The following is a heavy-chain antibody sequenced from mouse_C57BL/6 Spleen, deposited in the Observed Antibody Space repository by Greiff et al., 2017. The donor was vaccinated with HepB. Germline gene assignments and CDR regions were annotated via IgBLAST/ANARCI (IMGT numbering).Heavy chain of an antibody. D-gene: IGHD2-4*01. J-gene: IGHJ3*01. CDR3: ARHDYYDSPFAY. Sequence: VKLMESGPGLVAPSQSLSITCTVSGFSLTSYGVHWVRQPPGKGLEWLVVIWSDGSTTYNSALKSRLSISKDNSKSQVFLKMNSLQTDDTAMYYCARHDYYDSPFAYWGQGTLVTVSA. CDR2: IWSDGST. CDR1: GFSLTSYG. V-gene: IGHV2-6-1*01.